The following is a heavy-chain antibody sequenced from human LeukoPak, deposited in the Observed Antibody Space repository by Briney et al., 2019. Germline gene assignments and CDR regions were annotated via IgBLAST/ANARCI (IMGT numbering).Heavy chain of an antibody. D-gene: IGHD5-24*01. Sequence: SETLSLTCTVSGGSISSYYWSWIRQPPGKGLEWIGYIYYTGITKYSPSLKSRVTISVDRSKNQFSLKLSSVTAADTAVYYCARGDGYNWAFDYWGQGTLVTVSS. V-gene: IGHV4-59*12. CDR1: GGSISSYY. CDR2: IYYTGIT. CDR3: ARGDGYNWAFDY. J-gene: IGHJ4*02.